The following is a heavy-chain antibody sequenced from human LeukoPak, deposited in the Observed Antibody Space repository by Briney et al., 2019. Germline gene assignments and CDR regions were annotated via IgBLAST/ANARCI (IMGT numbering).Heavy chain of an antibody. D-gene: IGHD1-26*01. V-gene: IGHV3-33*01. CDR2: IWYDGSNK. CDR3: ARDRSYYGPPSYVFDI. CDR1: GFIFSSYG. Sequence: GGSLRLSCAASGFIFSSYGMHWVRQAPGKGLEWVAVIWYDGSNKDHADSVKGRFTISRDNSKNTLYLQMNSLRAEDTAFYYCARDRSYYGPPSYVFDIWGQGTMVTVSS. J-gene: IGHJ3*02.